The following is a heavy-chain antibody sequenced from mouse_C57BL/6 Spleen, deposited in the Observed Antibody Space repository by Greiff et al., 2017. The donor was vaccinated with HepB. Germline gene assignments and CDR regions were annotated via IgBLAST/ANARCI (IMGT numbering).Heavy chain of an antibody. CDR1: GYTFTSYW. J-gene: IGHJ3*01. CDR2: IDPSDSYT. CDR3: ARKSWDGAY. Sequence: QVQLQQPGAELVKPGASVKLSCKASGYTFTSYWMQWVKQRPGQGLEWIGEIDPSDSYTNYNQKFKGKATLTVDTSSSTAYMQLSSLTSEDSAVYYCARKSWDGAYWGQGTLVTVSA. V-gene: IGHV1-50*01. D-gene: IGHD4-1*01.